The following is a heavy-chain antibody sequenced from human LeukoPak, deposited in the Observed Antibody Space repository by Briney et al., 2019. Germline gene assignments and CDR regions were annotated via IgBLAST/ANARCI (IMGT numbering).Heavy chain of an antibody. D-gene: IGHD3-3*01. V-gene: IGHV3-21*01. J-gene: IGHJ4*02. CDR2: ISSASSYI. Sequence: GGSLRLSCAASGFQFDGYSLNWIRQVPGQGLEWVASISSASSYIEYGDSVRGRFIVTRDNAKNSLYLQMNSLRAEDTGVYHCVKDSAYYSDIGDNWFAHFDHWGQGTAVIVS. CDR3: VKDSAYYSDIGDNWFAHFDH. CDR1: GFQFDGYS.